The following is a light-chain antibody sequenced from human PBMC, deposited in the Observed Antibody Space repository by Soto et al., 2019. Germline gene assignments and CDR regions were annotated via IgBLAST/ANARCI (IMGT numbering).Light chain of an antibody. CDR1: SSDIGVYNS. Sequence: QSALTQSPSASGSPGQSVTISCTGTSSDIGVYNSVSWYQQHPGKAPKVMIYDVTKRPSGVPDRFSGSKSGNTASLTVSALQAEDEADYYCSSYTDRKNLVFGTGTKV. V-gene: IGLV2-8*01. CDR3: SSYTDRKNLV. CDR2: DVT. J-gene: IGLJ1*01.